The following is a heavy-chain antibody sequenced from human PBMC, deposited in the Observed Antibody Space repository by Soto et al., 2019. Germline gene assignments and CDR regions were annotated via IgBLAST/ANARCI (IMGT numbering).Heavy chain of an antibody. CDR3: TRNLLVFIAVAGPFDY. CDR1: GFTFGDYA. V-gene: IGHV3-49*03. D-gene: IGHD6-19*01. J-gene: IGHJ4*02. Sequence: QTGGSLRLSCTASGFTFGDYAMSWFRQAPGKGLEWVGFIRSKAYGGTTEYAASVKGRFTISRDDSKSIAYLQMNSLKTEDTAVYYCTRNLLVFIAVAGPFDYWGQGTLVTVSS. CDR2: IRSKAYGGTT.